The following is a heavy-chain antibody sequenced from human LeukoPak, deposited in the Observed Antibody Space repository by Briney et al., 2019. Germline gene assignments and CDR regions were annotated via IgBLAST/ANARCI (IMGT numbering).Heavy chain of an antibody. Sequence: GGSLRLSCVASGFTFSSYNMNWVRQPPGKGLEWVSYISGSGTTIYYADSVRGRFTISRDNAKSSLYLQMKSLRAEDTAVYYCARGGGSYVNWFDPWGQGTLVTVPT. J-gene: IGHJ5*02. CDR1: GFTFSSYN. CDR3: ARGGGSYVNWFDP. CDR2: ISGSGTTI. V-gene: IGHV3-48*01. D-gene: IGHD1-26*01.